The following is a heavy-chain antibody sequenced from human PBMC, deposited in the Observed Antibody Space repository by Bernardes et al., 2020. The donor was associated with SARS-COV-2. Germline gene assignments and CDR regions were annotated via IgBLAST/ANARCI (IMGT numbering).Heavy chain of an antibody. J-gene: IGHJ5*01. V-gene: IGHV4-4*07. CDR3: ARGAPTFDS. CDR1: GGSIRSHY. CDR2: ISSSGST. Sequence: TLSLTCSVSGGSIRSHYWSWIRQSAGKGLEWLGRISSSGSTNYNPSLKSRLTMSVHTSKSQFSLKVTSVTAADTAVYYCARGAPTFDSWGQGILVTVAS.